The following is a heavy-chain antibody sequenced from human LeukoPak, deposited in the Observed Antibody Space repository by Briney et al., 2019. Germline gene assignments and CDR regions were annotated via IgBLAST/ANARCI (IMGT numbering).Heavy chain of an antibody. CDR1: GVSFSGYY. CDR3: ARVNGYYDFWSGSSTPNYYYYGMDV. CDR2: INHSGST. Sequence: SETLSLTCAVYGVSFSGYYWSWIRQPPGKGLEWIGEINHSGSTNYNPSLKSRVTISVDTSKNQFSLKLSSVTAADTAVYYCARVNGYYDFWSGSSTPNYYYYGMDVWGQGTTVTVSS. J-gene: IGHJ6*02. V-gene: IGHV4-34*01. D-gene: IGHD3-3*01.